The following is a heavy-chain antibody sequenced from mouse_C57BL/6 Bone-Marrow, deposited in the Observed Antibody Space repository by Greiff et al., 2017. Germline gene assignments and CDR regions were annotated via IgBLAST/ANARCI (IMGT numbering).Heavy chain of an antibody. D-gene: IGHD1-1*01. CDR1: GYSITSGYY. J-gene: IGHJ2*01. CDR2: ISYDGSN. CDR3: AREDYGSSYVNY. V-gene: IGHV3-6*01. Sequence: ESGPGLVKPSQSLSLTCSVTGYSITSGYYWNWIRQFPGNKLEWMGYISYDGSNNYNPSLKNRISITRDTSKNQFFLKLNSVTTEDTATYYCAREDYGSSYVNYWGQGTTLTVSS.